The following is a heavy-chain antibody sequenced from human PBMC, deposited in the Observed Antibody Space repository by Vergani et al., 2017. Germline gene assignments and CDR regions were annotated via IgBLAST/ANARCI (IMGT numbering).Heavy chain of an antibody. CDR1: GFTFSSYE. Sequence: EVQLVESGGGLVQPGGSLRLSCAASGFTFSSYEMNWVRQAPGKGLEWVSYISSSGSTIYYADSVKGRFTISRDNAKNSLYLQRNSLRAEDTAVYYCARGPEVVVLLWFGELGGAFDIWGQGTMVTVSS. V-gene: IGHV3-48*03. D-gene: IGHD3-10*01. CDR3: ARGPEVVVLLWFGELGGAFDI. J-gene: IGHJ3*02. CDR2: ISSSGSTI.